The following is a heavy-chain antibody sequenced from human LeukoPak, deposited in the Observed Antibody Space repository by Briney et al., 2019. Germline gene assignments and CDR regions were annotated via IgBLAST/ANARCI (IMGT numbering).Heavy chain of an antibody. CDR2: IHYTGAT. D-gene: IGHD3-9*01. CDR3: ARGSILAGYCFDF. CDR1: GGSITGYY. Sequence: SETLSLTCAVYGGSITGYYWSWIRQTPGRGLEWVGEIHYTGATSYNPSLKSRATISTDTSKNQFSLRLSSVTAADTAVYYCARGSILAGYCFDFWGQGALVTVSS. V-gene: IGHV4-34*01. J-gene: IGHJ4*02.